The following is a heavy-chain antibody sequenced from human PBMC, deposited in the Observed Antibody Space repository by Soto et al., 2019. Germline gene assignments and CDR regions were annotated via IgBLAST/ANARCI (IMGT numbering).Heavy chain of an antibody. V-gene: IGHV4-30-2*01. Sequence: SETLSLTCAVSGGSISSGGYSWSWIRQPPGKGLEWIGYIYHSGSTYYNPSLKSRVTISVDRSKNQFSLKLSSVTAADTAVYYCARDLRDTMILDLWGQGTLVTVSS. CDR2: IYHSGST. CDR1: GGSISSGGYS. J-gene: IGHJ5*02. D-gene: IGHD3-22*01. CDR3: ARDLRDTMILDL.